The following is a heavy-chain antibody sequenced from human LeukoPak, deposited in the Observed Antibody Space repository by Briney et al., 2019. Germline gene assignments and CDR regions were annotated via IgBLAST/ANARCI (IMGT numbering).Heavy chain of an antibody. CDR3: ARGVLRYFPLRWFDP. CDR2: INHSGST. Sequence: SETLSLTCAVYGGSFSGYYWSWIRQPPGKGLEWIGEINHSGSTNYNPSLKSRVTISVDTSENQFSLKPSSVTAADTAVYYCARGVLRYFPLRWFDPWGQGTLVTVSS. J-gene: IGHJ5*02. D-gene: IGHD3-9*01. CDR1: GGSFSGYY. V-gene: IGHV4-34*01.